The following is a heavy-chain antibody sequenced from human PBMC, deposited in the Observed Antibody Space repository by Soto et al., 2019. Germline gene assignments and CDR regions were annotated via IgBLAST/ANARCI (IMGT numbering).Heavy chain of an antibody. CDR3: EKDPLPYYYDSSGYYPNWFDP. V-gene: IGHV3-23*01. Sequence: GGSLRLSCAASGFTFSSYAMSWVRQAPGKGLEWVSAISGSDGSTYYADSVKGRFTISRDNSKNTLYLQMNSLRAEDTAVYYCEKDPLPYYYDSSGYYPNWFDPWGQGTLVTVSS. CDR1: GFTFSSYA. D-gene: IGHD3-22*01. CDR2: ISGSDGST. J-gene: IGHJ5*02.